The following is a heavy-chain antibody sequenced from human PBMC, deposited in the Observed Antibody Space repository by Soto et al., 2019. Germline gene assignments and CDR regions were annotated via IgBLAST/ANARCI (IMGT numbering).Heavy chain of an antibody. CDR1: NGSIINYY. J-gene: IGHJ3*01. Sequence: QVQLQESGPGLVKPSETLSLTCTVSNGSIINYYWSWIRQPPVKGLEWIGFIYYSGSTHSNPYLKGRVTRSVDMSRNQLSLKLNSLTAADTAGYYCASRLTLATTTGDAFDLWGQGTMVTVSS. V-gene: IGHV4-59*13. CDR3: ASRLTLATTTGDAFDL. D-gene: IGHD4-17*01. CDR2: IYYSGST.